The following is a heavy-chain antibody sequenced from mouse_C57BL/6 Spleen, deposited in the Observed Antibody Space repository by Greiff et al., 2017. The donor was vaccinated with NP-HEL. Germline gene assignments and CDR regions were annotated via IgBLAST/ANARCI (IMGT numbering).Heavy chain of an antibody. V-gene: IGHV1-52*01. D-gene: IGHD2-1*01. CDR1: GYTFTSYW. J-gene: IGHJ1*03. CDR2: IDPADSET. Sequence: VQLQQSGAELVRPGSSVKLSCKASGYTFTSYWMHWVKQRPIQGLEWIGNIDPADSETHYNQKFKDKATLTVDKSSSTAYMQLSSLTSEDSAVYYCARVYYGNAFDVWGTGTTVTVSA. CDR3: ARVYYGNAFDV.